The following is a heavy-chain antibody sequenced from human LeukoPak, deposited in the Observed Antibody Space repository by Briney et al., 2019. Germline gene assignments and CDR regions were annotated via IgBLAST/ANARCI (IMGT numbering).Heavy chain of an antibody. Sequence: PSETLSLTCTVSGGSISSYYWSWIRQPPGKGLEWIGYIYYSGSTKYNPSLKSRVTISVDTSKDQFSLKLSSVTAADTAVYYCARGGTTVTPGLLWFDPWGQGTLVTVSS. J-gene: IGHJ5*02. V-gene: IGHV4-59*01. CDR1: GGSISSYY. CDR3: ARGGTTVTPGLLWFDP. D-gene: IGHD4-17*01. CDR2: IYYSGST.